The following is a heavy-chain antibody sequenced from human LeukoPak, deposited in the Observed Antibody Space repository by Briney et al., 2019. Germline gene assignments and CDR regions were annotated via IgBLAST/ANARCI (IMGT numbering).Heavy chain of an antibody. CDR1: GYTFTAYD. CDR2: INPNSGGT. V-gene: IGHV1-2*06. D-gene: IGHD2-21*01. Sequence: ASVKVSCMASGYTFTAYDMPWVRQAPGQGLEWMGRINPNSGGTNYAQKFQGRVTMTRDTSISTAYMELSRLRPDDTAVYYCARERVVVVHDAFDIWGQGTMVTVSS. CDR3: ARERVVVVHDAFDI. J-gene: IGHJ3*02.